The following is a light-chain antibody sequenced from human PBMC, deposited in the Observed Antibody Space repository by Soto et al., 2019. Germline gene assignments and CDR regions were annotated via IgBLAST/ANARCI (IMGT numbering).Light chain of an antibody. CDR3: ISYTDRQSYL. CDR1: SSDIGSYNH. CDR2: AVS. J-gene: IGLJ1*01. Sequence: QSALTQPASVSGSPGQSITISCSGTSSDIGSYNHVAWYQQFPGKSPKFMIYAVSDRPSGVSDRFSGSKSGITASLTISGLQTEDEADYYCISYTDRQSYLFGTGTKVTVL. V-gene: IGLV2-14*03.